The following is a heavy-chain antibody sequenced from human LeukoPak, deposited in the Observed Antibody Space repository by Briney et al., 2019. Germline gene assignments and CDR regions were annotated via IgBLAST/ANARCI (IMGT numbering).Heavy chain of an antibody. Sequence: PGGSLRLSCAASGFTFSSYGMSWVRQAPGKGLVWVSYISSSGSTIYYADSVKGRFTISRDNAKNSLYLQMNSLRAEDTAVYYCAELGITMIGGVWGKGTTVTISS. CDR1: GFTFSSYG. V-gene: IGHV3-48*04. J-gene: IGHJ6*04. CDR3: AELGITMIGGV. D-gene: IGHD3-10*02. CDR2: ISSSGSTI.